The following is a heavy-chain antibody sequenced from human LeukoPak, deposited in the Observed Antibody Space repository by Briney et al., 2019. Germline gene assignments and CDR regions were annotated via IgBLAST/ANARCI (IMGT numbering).Heavy chain of an antibody. CDR3: ARDRNYFDP. D-gene: IGHD4-11*01. Sequence: KPSETLSLTYSVSGGSIRNHFWSWIRLPPGKGLEWIGNIYYTTNPNYNPSLARRVTISVDTSKNQLSLKLDSVTAADTAVYYCARDRNYFDPWGQGTRVTVSS. CDR1: GGSIRNHF. J-gene: IGHJ5*02. V-gene: IGHV4-59*11. CDR2: IYYTTNP.